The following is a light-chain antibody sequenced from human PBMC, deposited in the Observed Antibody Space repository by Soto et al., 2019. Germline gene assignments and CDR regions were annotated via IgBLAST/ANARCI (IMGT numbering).Light chain of an antibody. J-gene: IGKJ4*01. V-gene: IGKV3-20*01. Sequence: EIVLTQSPGTLSLSPGERATLSCRASQSVRSSELAWYQQKPGQAPRLLIYGASTRATAIPDRVSGSGSGTDFTLTISRLEPEDFAVYYCQQYGSSPLTFGGWTKVEFK. CDR3: QQYGSSPLT. CDR2: GAS. CDR1: QSVRSSE.